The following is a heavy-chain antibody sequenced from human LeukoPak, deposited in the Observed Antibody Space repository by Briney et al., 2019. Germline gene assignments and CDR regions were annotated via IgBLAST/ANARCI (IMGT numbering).Heavy chain of an antibody. CDR2: ITNDGSST. V-gene: IGHV3-74*01. CDR1: GLTFSSHW. D-gene: IGHD3-3*01. J-gene: IGHJ4*02. CDR3: AKLSDSWSLPFDY. Sequence: GGSLRLSCAASGLTFSSHWMHWVRQAPGKGLVWVSRITNDGSSTTYADSVKGRFTISRDNSKNTLYLQMNSLRAEDTAVYYCAKLSDSWSLPFDYWGQGTLVTVSS.